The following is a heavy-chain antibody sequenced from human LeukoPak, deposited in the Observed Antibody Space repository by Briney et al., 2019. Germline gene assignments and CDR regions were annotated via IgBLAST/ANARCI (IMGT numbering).Heavy chain of an antibody. CDR1: GYTFTSYY. CDR3: ARGRAYYDFWRAPRSKEYYYGMDV. Sequence: ASVKVSCKASGYTFTSYYMHWVRQAPGQGLEWMGIINPSGGSTSYAQKFRGRVTMTRDTSTSTVYMELSSLRSEDTAVYYCARGRAYYDFWRAPRSKEYYYGMDVWGQGTTVTVSS. J-gene: IGHJ6*02. V-gene: IGHV1-46*01. D-gene: IGHD3-3*01. CDR2: INPSGGST.